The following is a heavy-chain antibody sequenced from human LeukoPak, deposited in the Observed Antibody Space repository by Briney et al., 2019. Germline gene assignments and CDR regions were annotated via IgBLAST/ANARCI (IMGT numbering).Heavy chain of an antibody. CDR2: ISSSSSTI. CDR3: ATESYSSSSGFDY. J-gene: IGHJ4*02. V-gene: IGHV3-48*02. D-gene: IGHD6-13*01. Sequence: GGSLRLSCAASGFTSSRDSMNWVRQGPRKGLWWVSYISSSSSTIYYADSVKGRFTNSRDNANNSPYLQINSLRDEDTAVYYCATESYSSSSGFDYWGQGTLVTVSS. CDR1: GFTSSRDS.